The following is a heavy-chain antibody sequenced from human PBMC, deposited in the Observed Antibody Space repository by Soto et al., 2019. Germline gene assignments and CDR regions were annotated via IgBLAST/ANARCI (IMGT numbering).Heavy chain of an antibody. CDR1: GFTFSSYA. CDR2: ISGSGGST. Sequence: GGSLRLSCAASGFTFSSYAMSWVRQAPGKGLEWVSAISGSGGSTYYADSVKGRFTISRDNSKNTLYMQMNRLRAEDTAVYYCAKDLLYCSSTSCYKFQGMDVWGQGT. CDR3: AKDLLYCSSTSCYKFQGMDV. V-gene: IGHV3-23*01. J-gene: IGHJ6*02. D-gene: IGHD2-2*01.